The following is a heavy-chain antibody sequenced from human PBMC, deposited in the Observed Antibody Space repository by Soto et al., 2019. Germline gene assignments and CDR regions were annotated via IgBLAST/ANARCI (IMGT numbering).Heavy chain of an antibody. J-gene: IGHJ4*02. CDR2: FIPVYRTL. D-gene: IGHD3-10*01. Sequence: QVQLVQSGAEVKKPGSSVKVSCKASGGSFGNSAINWVRQTPGQGLEWLGGFIPVYRTLNYAQKFQGRVTITADQSTGTAFMTLSSLASDDTAVYYCSTGVIWLGEFTVDSWGQGTRVTVSS. V-gene: IGHV1-69*01. CDR3: STGVIWLGEFTVDS. CDR1: GGSFGNSA.